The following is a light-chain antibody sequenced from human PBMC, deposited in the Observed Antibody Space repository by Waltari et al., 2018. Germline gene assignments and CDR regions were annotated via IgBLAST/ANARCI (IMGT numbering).Light chain of an antibody. CDR1: NYTIANPY. V-gene: IGLV1-47*01. CDR2: RKK. Sequence: QSVLNQPPSVSGTPGQTVTISCSGRNYTIANPYVYWYQQLPGLSPKLLIYRKKQRPSGVPDRFSGSKSGTSASLAISGLRSEDEAHYSCAIWDDGVIFGGGTKLTVL. CDR3: AIWDDGVI. J-gene: IGLJ2*01.